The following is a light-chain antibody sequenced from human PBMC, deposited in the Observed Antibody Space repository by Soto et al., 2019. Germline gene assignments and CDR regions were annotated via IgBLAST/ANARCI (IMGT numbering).Light chain of an antibody. V-gene: IGKV3-20*01. Sequence: IVLIQSLAILYLYPWERANLYCRASQSVSSYLAWYHHKPGQEPTILMYGVSSRATAITASFTGSGSGAAFTPTTSSLQAHDFAVYYCRVYRSSPPITFGPGTRLE. CDR1: QSVSSY. CDR3: RVYRSSPPIT. J-gene: IGKJ5*01. CDR2: GVS.